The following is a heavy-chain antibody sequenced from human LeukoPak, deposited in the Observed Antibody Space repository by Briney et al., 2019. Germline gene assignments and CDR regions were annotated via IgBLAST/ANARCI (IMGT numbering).Heavy chain of an antibody. Sequence: ASVKVSCKASGFDFTSYGISWVRQAPGQGLEWMGWISAYNGNTHYAQKLQGRVTMTTDTSASTAYMELRRLTSDDTAVYYCAREPKSLGDLFFIDYWGQGTLVTVSS. CDR3: AREPKSLGDLFFIDY. V-gene: IGHV1-18*01. J-gene: IGHJ4*02. CDR2: ISAYNGNT. CDR1: GFDFTSYG. D-gene: IGHD3-16*01.